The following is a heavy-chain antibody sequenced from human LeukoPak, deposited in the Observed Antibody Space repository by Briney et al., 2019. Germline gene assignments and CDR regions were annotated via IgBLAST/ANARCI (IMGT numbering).Heavy chain of an antibody. Sequence: RASVKVSCKASGGTFSSYAISWVRQAPGQGLEWMGGIIPIFGTANYAQKFQGRVTITADESTSTAYMELSSLRSEDTAVYYCARDGVVPAASPYYYYYMDVWGKGTTVTVSS. D-gene: IGHD2-2*01. V-gene: IGHV1-69*13. CDR2: IIPIFGTA. CDR1: GGTFSSYA. CDR3: ARDGVVPAASPYYYYYMDV. J-gene: IGHJ6*03.